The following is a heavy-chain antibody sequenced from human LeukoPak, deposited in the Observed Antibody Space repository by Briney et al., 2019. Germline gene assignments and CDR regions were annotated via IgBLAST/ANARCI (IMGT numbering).Heavy chain of an antibody. CDR1: GFTFSSYS. Sequence: GGSLRLSCAASGFTFSSYSMNWVRQAPGKGLEWVSSISSSSSYIYYADSVKGRFTISRDNAKNSLYLQMNSLRAEDTAVYYCANHYDSSGYAFDYWGQGTLVTVSS. J-gene: IGHJ4*02. CDR3: ANHYDSSGYAFDY. D-gene: IGHD3-22*01. CDR2: ISSSSSYI. V-gene: IGHV3-21*01.